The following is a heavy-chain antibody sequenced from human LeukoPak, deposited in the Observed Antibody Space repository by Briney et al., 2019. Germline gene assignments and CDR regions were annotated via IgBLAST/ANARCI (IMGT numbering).Heavy chain of an antibody. CDR3: ARIGTTTRGPAGLDV. J-gene: IGHJ6*02. V-gene: IGHV3-48*03. CDR2: IASGGGANR. Sequence: QTGGSLTLSCAASGFTFSSYEMNWVRQAPGKGLEWVLYIASGGGANRFYSESVKGRFTISRDNAKNSLYLHMNSLRAEDTGVYYCARIGTTTRGPAGLDVWGQGTTVTVSS. D-gene: IGHD2/OR15-2a*01. CDR1: GFTFSSYE.